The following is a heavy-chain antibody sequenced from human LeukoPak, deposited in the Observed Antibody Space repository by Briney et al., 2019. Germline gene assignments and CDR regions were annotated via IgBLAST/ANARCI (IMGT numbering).Heavy chain of an antibody. CDR2: ISYDGSNK. CDR1: GFTFSSYG. V-gene: IGHV3-30*18. D-gene: IGHD4-17*01. CDR3: AKTSHDYGDYYFDY. Sequence: PGRSLRLSCAASGFTFSSYGMHWVRQAPGKGLEWVAVISYDGSNKYQPHSVKGRFTISRDNPKNTLDLQMNSLRAEDTAVYYCAKTSHDYGDYYFDYWGQGTLVTVSS. J-gene: IGHJ4*02.